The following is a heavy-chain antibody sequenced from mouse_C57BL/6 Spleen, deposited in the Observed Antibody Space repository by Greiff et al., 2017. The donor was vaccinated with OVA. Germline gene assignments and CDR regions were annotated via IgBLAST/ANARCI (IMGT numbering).Heavy chain of an antibody. D-gene: IGHD1-1*01. Sequence: EVNLVESGPVLVKPGASVKMSCKASGYTFTDYYMNWVKQSHGKSLEWIGVINPYNGGTSYNQKFKGKATLTVDKSSSTAYMELNSLTSEDSAVYYCARDYGSKGWFAYWGQGTLVTVSA. CDR3: ARDYGSKGWFAY. J-gene: IGHJ3*01. CDR1: GYTFTDYY. CDR2: INPYNGGT. V-gene: IGHV1-19*01.